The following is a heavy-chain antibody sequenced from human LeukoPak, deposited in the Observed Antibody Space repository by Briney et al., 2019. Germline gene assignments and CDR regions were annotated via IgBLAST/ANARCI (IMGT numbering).Heavy chain of an antibody. CDR3: AKDRDYYDSSGYLDH. Sequence: GGSLRLSCAASGFTFSSYGMHWVRQAPGKGLEWVAVIWYDGSNKYYADSVKGRFTISRDNSKNTLYLQMSSLRAEDTAVYYCAKDRDYYDSSGYLDHRGQGTLVTVSS. CDR1: GFTFSSYG. CDR2: IWYDGSNK. D-gene: IGHD3-22*01. V-gene: IGHV3-33*06. J-gene: IGHJ4*02.